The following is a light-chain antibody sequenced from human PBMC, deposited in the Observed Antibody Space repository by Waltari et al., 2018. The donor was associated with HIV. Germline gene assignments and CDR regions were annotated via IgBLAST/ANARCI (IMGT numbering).Light chain of an antibody. CDR3: QQSYSSLST. J-gene: IGKJ2*01. CDR2: AAA. Sequence: DIQMTQSPSSLSASLGDIVTITCRASQSLDTSLNGYQQRPGEAPTLLFYAAANLQSGVPARFSGRGSGTDFTLTISSLQPEDFATYFCQQSYSSLSTFGQGTKLEMK. V-gene: IGKV1-39*01. CDR1: QSLDTS.